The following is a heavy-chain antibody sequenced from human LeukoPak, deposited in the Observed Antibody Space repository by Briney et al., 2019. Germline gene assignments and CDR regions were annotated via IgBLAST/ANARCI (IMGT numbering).Heavy chain of an antibody. Sequence: PSETLSLTCTVSGGFVSSGYFYWSWVRQTPGKRLEWIGNVYYIGTTDYNSSFKSRVTISVDTSKNQYSLEMRSVTAADTAVYYCARNTTSSPWFDSWGQGILVTVSS. CDR3: ARNTTSSPWFDS. D-gene: IGHD2/OR15-2a*01. V-gene: IGHV4-61*01. CDR2: VYYIGTT. J-gene: IGHJ5*01. CDR1: GGFVSSGYFY.